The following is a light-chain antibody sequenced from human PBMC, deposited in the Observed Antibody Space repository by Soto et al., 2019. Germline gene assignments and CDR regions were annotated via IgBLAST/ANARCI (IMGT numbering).Light chain of an antibody. J-gene: IGLJ1*01. CDR1: SSDVGGYNY. Sequence: QSALTQPASVSGSPGQSITISCTGTSSDVGGYNYVSWYQQHPGKAPKFMIYDVSNRPSGVSNRFSGSKSGNTASLTISGLPADDEADYYCTSYTSSSTYVFGTGTKVTVL. CDR3: TSYTSSSTYV. V-gene: IGLV2-14*03. CDR2: DVS.